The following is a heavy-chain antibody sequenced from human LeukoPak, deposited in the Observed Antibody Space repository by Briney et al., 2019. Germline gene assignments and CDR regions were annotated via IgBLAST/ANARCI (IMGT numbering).Heavy chain of an antibody. J-gene: IGHJ4*02. D-gene: IGHD6-13*01. Sequence: GGSLRLSCAASGFTFSNAWMNWVRQAPGKGLEWVAVIWYDGSNKYYADSVKGRFTISRDNSKNTLYLQMNSLRAEDTAVYYCARERLAAAGTFRYFDYWGQGTLVTVSS. CDR3: ARERLAAAGTFRYFDY. V-gene: IGHV3-33*08. CDR2: IWYDGSNK. CDR1: GFTFSNAW.